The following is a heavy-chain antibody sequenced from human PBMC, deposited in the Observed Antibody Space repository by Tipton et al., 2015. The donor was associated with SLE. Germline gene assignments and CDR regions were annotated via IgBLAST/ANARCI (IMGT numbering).Heavy chain of an antibody. J-gene: IGHJ6*02. CDR2: INHSGST. D-gene: IGHD6-6*01. CDR3: ARFSKRGAARPMDV. Sequence: TLSLTCTVSGYSISSGYYWGWIRQPPGKGLEWIGEINHSGSTNYNPSLKSRVTISVDTSKNQFSLKLSSVTAADTAVYYCARFSKRGAARPMDVWGQGTTVTVSS. V-gene: IGHV4-38-2*02. CDR1: GYSISSGYY.